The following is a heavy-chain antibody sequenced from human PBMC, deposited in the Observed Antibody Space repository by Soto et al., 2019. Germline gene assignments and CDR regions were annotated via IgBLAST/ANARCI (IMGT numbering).Heavy chain of an antibody. Sequence: EEQLVESGGGLVKPGWSLRLSCAASGFTFSTSIMNWVRQAPGTGLEWVSSITSSSSHMFYADSVKGRFTISRDNARHSLYLQRNSLRAEDTAIYCCTTALGRVPTITWGQGTLVTVSS. CDR2: ITSSSSHM. D-gene: IGHD5-12*01. CDR3: TTALGRVPTIT. V-gene: IGHV3-21*06. CDR1: GFTFSTSI. J-gene: IGHJ4*02.